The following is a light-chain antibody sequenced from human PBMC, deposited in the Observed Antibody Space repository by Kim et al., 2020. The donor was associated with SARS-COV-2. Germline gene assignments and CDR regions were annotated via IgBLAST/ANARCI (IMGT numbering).Light chain of an antibody. Sequence: GQWITISCTGTSNDVGAYKYVSWYQQHPGKVPKLIIYDVTNRPSGVSNRFSGSKSDNTASLTISGLQPEDEADYYCTSFTSSLTLAFGGGTKVTVL. CDR2: DVT. V-gene: IGLV2-14*04. CDR3: TSFTSSLTLA. CDR1: SNDVGAYKY. J-gene: IGLJ2*01.